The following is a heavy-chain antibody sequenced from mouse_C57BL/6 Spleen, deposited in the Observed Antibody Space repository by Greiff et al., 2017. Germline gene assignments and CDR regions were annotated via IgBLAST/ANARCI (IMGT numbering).Heavy chain of an antibody. CDR2: ISSGGSYT. V-gene: IGHV5-6*01. J-gene: IGHJ3*01. CDR1: GFTFSSYG. D-gene: IGHD5-1*01. CDR3: ATESLLLRGWFAY. Sequence: EVQLVESGGDLVKPGGSLKLSCAASGFTFSSYGMSWVRQTPDKRLEWVATISSGGSYTYYPDSVKGRFTISRDNATNTLYLQMSSLKSEDTAIYYCATESLLLRGWFAYWGQGTLVTVSA.